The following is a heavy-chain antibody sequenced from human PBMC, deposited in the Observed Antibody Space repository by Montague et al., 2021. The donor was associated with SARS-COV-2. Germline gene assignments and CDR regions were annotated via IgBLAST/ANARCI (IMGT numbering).Heavy chain of an antibody. D-gene: IGHD3-10*01. CDR1: GASFSGYY. Sequence: SETLSLTCHVYGASFSGYYWSWVRQSPGKGLEWIGEVIHSGTTNXNPSLKGRVTISIDSSSDRFSLRLTSLTAADTGVYYCASGEFFYYGSGNYYRSALDDWGQGTTVTVSS. CDR2: VIHSGTT. CDR3: ASGEFFYYGSGNYYRSALDD. V-gene: IGHV4-34*12. J-gene: IGHJ6*02.